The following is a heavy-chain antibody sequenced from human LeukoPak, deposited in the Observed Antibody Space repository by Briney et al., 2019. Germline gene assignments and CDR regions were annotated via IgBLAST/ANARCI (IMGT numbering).Heavy chain of an antibody. J-gene: IGHJ4*02. D-gene: IGHD6-13*01. CDR3: ARKYSSSWQGSKYFDY. CDR1: GGSFSGYY. CDR2: INHSGST. V-gene: IGHV4-34*01. Sequence: SETQSLTCAVYGGSFSGYYWSWIRQPPGKGLEWIGEINHSGSTNYNPSLKSRVTISVDTSKNQFSLKLSSVTAADTAVYYCARKYSSSWQGSKYFDYWGQGTLVTVSS.